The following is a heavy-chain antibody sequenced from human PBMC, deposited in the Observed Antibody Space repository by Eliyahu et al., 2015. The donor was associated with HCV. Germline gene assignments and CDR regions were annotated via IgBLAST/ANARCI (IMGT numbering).Heavy chain of an antibody. CDR1: GGSXTTYY. J-gene: IGHJ5*02. Sequence: QVQLQESGPGLVKPSETLSLTCTVSGGSXTTYYWSXIRQPPGKGLXWIGYIHXSGSTNYNPSLKSRVTISVDTSKNQFSLNLTSVTAADTAVYYCASGGGGIAVAGTGGWFDPWGQGTLVIVSS. V-gene: IGHV4-59*01. CDR3: ASGGGGIAVAGTGGWFDP. CDR2: IHXSGST. D-gene: IGHD6-19*01.